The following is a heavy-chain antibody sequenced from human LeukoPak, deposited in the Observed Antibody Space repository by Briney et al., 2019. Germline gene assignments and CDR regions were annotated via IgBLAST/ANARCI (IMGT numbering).Heavy chain of an antibody. CDR2: ISYDGSNK. V-gene: IGHV3-30*18. CDR3: AKALSGYSIGGYFDY. D-gene: IGHD6-25*01. Sequence: PGGSLRLSCVASAFTFNNYWMHWVHQAPGKGLEWVAVISYDGSNKYYADSVKGRFTISRDNSKNTLYLQMNSLRAEDTAVYYCAKALSGYSIGGYFDYWGQGTLVTVSS. CDR1: AFTFNNYW. J-gene: IGHJ4*02.